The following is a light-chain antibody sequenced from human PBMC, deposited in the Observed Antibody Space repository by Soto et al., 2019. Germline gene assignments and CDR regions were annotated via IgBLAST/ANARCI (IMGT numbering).Light chain of an antibody. Sequence: ETVLTQSPGTLSLSPGERATLSCRASQSVSSNYLAWYRHTPGQAPRLLIYRASSRPTGISDRFSGSGSGTDFTLTISRLEPEDFAVYFCQQYGNSPRTFGQGTRVEIK. V-gene: IGKV3-20*01. CDR1: QSVSSNY. CDR3: QQYGNSPRT. J-gene: IGKJ1*01. CDR2: RAS.